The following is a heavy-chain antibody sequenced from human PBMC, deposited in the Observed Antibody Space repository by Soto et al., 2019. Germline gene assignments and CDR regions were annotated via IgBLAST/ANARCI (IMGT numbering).Heavy chain of an antibody. CDR1: GDTSTSYY. V-gene: IGHV4-59*01. J-gene: IGHJ5*01. D-gene: IGHD3-22*01. Sequence: SETLSLTCTVSGDTSTSYYWGWIRQAPGKGLEWIGHIHNSGTSTHNPSLNGRVTISIDMSKKQFSLKLTSLTSADTAVYYCARDFYDSVGYTWFDSWSQGTLVTVSS. CDR2: IHNSGTS. CDR3: ARDFYDSVGYTWFDS.